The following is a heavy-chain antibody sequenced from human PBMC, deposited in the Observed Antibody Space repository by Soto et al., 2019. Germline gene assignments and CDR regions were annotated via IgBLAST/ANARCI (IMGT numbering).Heavy chain of an antibody. CDR2: IYYSGGT. D-gene: IGHD3-16*01. CDR1: GDSINSNYC. Sequence: SETLSLTCAVSGDSINSNYCWTWVRQPPGKGLEWIAEIYYSGGTSYNPSLKSRVTISMDKSKNQFSLNLTSVTAADTAMYYCARDTGWGLGEWGQGTLVTVSS. J-gene: IGHJ4*02. CDR3: ARDTGWGLGE. V-gene: IGHV4-4*02.